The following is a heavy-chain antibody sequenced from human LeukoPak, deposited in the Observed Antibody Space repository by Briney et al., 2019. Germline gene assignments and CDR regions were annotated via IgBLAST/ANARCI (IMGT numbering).Heavy chain of an antibody. CDR2: IYYSGST. Sequence: SETLSLTCTVSGGSISSGGYYWSWIRQHPGKGLEWIGNIYYSGSTYYNPSLKSRVTISVDTSKNQFSLKLSSVTAADTAVYYCARGGYYDSSALIDYWGQGTLVTVSS. D-gene: IGHD3-22*01. J-gene: IGHJ4*02. V-gene: IGHV4-31*03. CDR1: GGSISSGGYY. CDR3: ARGGYYDSSALIDY.